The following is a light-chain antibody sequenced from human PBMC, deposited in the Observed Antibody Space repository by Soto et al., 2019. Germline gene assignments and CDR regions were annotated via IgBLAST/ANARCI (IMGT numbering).Light chain of an antibody. CDR2: EVS. CDR3: NAQADNGKHV. V-gene: IGLV2-8*01. CDR1: SNDVGHSSF. Sequence: QSALTQPPSASGSPGQSVTISCTGNSNDVGHSSFISWYQQHPGKVPTLIIYEVSKRPSGVPDRFSGSKSGNTASLSVSGLQDEDEADYFCNAQADNGKHVFGTGTKVTVL. J-gene: IGLJ1*01.